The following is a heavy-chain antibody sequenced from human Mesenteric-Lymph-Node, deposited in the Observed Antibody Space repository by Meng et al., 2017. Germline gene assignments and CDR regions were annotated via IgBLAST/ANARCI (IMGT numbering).Heavy chain of an antibody. CDR3: ARTFSGYYYGYFDY. V-gene: IGHV4-34*01. CDR1: GGSFSGYY. Sequence: GSLRLSCAVYGGSFSGYYWSWIRQPPGKGLEWIGEINHSGSTNYNPSLKSRVTISVDTSKNQFSLKLSSVTAADTAVYYCARTFSGYYYGYFDYWGQGTLVTVSS. CDR2: INHSGST. D-gene: IGHD3-22*01. J-gene: IGHJ4*02.